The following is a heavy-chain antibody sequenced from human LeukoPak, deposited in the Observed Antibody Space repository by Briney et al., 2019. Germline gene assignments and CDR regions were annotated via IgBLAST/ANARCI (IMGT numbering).Heavy chain of an antibody. D-gene: IGHD2/OR15-2a*01. CDR1: GFTFDDYA. CDR2: ISWNSGSI. V-gene: IGHV3-9*01. J-gene: IGHJ6*02. Sequence: GGSLKPSCAASGFTFDDYAMHWVRQAPGKGLEWVSGISWNSGSIGYADSVKGRFTISRDNAKNSLYLQMNSLRAEDTALYYCARIQNRYYYGMDVWGQGTTVTVSS. CDR3: ARIQNRYYYGMDV.